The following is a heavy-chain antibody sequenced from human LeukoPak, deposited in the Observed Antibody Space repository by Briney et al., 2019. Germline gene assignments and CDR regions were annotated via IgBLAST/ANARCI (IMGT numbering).Heavy chain of an antibody. J-gene: IGHJ4*02. CDR3: ARDRNYYDSSGYYSAMVDY. D-gene: IGHD3-22*01. V-gene: IGHV4-4*02. Sequence: PSGTLSLTCAVSGGSISSSNWWSWVRQPPGKGLEWIGEIYHSGSTNYNPSLKSRVTISVDKSKNQFSLKLSSVTAADTAVYYCARDRNYYDSSGYYSAMVDYWGQGTLVTVSS. CDR1: GGSISSSNW. CDR2: IYHSGST.